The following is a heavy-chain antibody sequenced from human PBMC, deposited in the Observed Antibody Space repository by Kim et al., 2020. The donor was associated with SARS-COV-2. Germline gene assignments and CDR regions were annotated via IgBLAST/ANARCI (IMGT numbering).Heavy chain of an antibody. Sequence: SVKVSCKASGFTFTSSAVQWVRQARGQRLEWIGWIVVGSGNTNYAQKFQERVTITRDMSTSTAYMELSSLRSEDTAVYYCAAGPHSSGWLRDYYYGMDVWGQGTTVTVSS. CDR2: IVVGSGNT. CDR1: GFTFTSSA. CDR3: AAGPHSSGWLRDYYYGMDV. V-gene: IGHV1-58*01. D-gene: IGHD6-19*01. J-gene: IGHJ6*02.